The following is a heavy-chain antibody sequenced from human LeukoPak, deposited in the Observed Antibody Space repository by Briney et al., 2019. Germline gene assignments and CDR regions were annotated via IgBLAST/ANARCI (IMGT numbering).Heavy chain of an antibody. Sequence: GAAVTVSFKASGGTFIIYAISWVRQAPGQGQEWMGGIIPILGRGNYAQKFQRRLTITADKSTSTAYMELSSLRSEDTAVYYCARDGSSGWLPSPDRDYFDYWGQGTLVTVSS. CDR1: GGTFIIYA. J-gene: IGHJ4*02. CDR2: IIPILGRG. V-gene: IGHV1-69*10. D-gene: IGHD6-19*01. CDR3: ARDGSSGWLPSPDRDYFDY.